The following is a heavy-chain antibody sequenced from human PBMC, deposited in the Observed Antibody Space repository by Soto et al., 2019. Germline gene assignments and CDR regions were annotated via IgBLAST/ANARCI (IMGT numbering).Heavy chain of an antibody. V-gene: IGHV1-18*04. CDR2: ISAYNVNT. CDR1: GYTFTSYG. D-gene: IGHD6-13*01. Sequence: ASVKVSCKASGYTFTSYGISWVRPAPGQGLEWMGWISAYNVNTKYAQKLQGRVTMTTDTSTSTAYMELRSLRSNDTAVYYCAYSSSWYYFYDWGQGTRFTVSS. J-gene: IGHJ4*02. CDR3: AYSSSWYYFYD.